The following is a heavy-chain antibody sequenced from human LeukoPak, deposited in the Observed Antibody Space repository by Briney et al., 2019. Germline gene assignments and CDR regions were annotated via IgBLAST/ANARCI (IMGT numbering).Heavy chain of an antibody. CDR2: INPNSGGT. CDR3: ARDGAGSSSWSPTNWFDP. V-gene: IGHV1-2*02. CDR1: GYTFTGYY. J-gene: IGHJ5*02. Sequence: GASVKVSCKASGYTFTGYYMHWVRQAPGQGLEWMGWINPNSGGTNYAQKFQGRVTMTRDTSISTAYMELSRLRSDDTAVYYCARDGAGSSSWSPTNWFDPWGQGTLVTVSS. D-gene: IGHD6-13*01.